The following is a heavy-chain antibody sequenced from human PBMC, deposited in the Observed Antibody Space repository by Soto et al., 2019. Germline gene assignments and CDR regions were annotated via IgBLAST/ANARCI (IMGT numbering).Heavy chain of an antibody. CDR3: AHRGGRHGQGITRTYDFDY. V-gene: IGHV2-5*02. CDR2: IYWDDDK. J-gene: IGHJ4*02. CDR1: GFSLSTSAVG. D-gene: IGHD2-2*01. Sequence: QITLKESGPTLVKPTQTLTLTSTFSGFSLSTSAVGVDWIRQPPGKALEWLALIYWDDDKQYRPSLKSRLPNTKDTSKNHVGLTMTNMDPVDTATYYCAHRGGRHGQGITRTYDFDYWGQGTLVSVSS.